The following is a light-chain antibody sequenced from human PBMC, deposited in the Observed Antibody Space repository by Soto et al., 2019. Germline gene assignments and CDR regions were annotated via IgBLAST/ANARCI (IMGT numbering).Light chain of an antibody. Sequence: QSALTPPASVSGSPGQSITISCTGNSSDVGDYNYVSWYQQHPGKAPKLMIFDVSNRRSGVSNRFSGSKSGNTASLTISGLQAEDEADYYCSSYTSSSTRVFGTGTKVTVL. CDR1: SSDVGDYNY. CDR3: SSYTSSSTRV. J-gene: IGLJ1*01. V-gene: IGLV2-14*01. CDR2: DVS.